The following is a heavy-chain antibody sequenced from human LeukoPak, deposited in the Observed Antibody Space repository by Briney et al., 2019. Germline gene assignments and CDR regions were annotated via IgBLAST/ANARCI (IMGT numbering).Heavy chain of an antibody. J-gene: IGHJ2*01. CDR2: ISAYNGNT. V-gene: IGHV1-18*01. CDR1: GYTFTSYG. D-gene: IGHD2-2*01. CDR3: ARGRRYCSSTSCYAYWYFDL. Sequence: ASVKASCKASGYTFTSYGISWVRQAPGQGLEWMGWISAYNGNTNYAQKLQGRVTMTTDTSTSTAYMELRSLRSDDTALYYCARGRRYCSSTSCYAYWYFDLWGRGTLVTVSS.